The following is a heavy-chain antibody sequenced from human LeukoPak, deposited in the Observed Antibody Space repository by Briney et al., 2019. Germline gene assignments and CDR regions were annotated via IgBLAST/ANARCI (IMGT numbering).Heavy chain of an antibody. J-gene: IGHJ5*02. CDR3: ASSIVVVPAAMGYWFDP. Sequence: SQTLSLTCTVSGGSISSGDYYWSWIRQPPGKGLEWIGYIYYSGSTYYNPSLKSLVTISVDTSKNQFSLKLSSVTAADTAVYYCASSIVVVPAAMGYWFDPWGQGTLVTVSS. V-gene: IGHV4-30-4*08. CDR1: GGSISSGDYY. D-gene: IGHD2-2*01. CDR2: IYYSGST.